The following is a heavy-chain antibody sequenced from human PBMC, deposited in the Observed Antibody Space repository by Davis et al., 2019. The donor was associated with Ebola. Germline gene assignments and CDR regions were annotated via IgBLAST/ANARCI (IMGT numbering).Heavy chain of an antibody. CDR1: GYTFTSHA. V-gene: IGHV7-4-1*02. Sequence: ASVKVSCKASGYTFTSHAMNRVRQAPGQGLEWMGWINTNTGNPTSAQGFTGRFVLSLDTSVSTAYLQISSLKAEDTAVYYCARDAAGTTFIGWFDPWGQGTLVTVSS. D-gene: IGHD1-1*01. CDR2: INTNTGNP. J-gene: IGHJ5*02. CDR3: ARDAAGTTFIGWFDP.